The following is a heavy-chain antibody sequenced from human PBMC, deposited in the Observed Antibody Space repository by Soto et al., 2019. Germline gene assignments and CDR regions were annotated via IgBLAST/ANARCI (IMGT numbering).Heavy chain of an antibody. V-gene: IGHV1-69*06. CDR1: GGTFSSYA. CDR2: IIPIFGTA. Sequence: QVQLVQSGAEVQKPGSSVKVSCKASGGTFSSYAISWVRQAPGQGLEWMGGIIPIFGTANYAQKFQGRVTITADKSTSTAYLELSSLRSEDTAVYYWAICRLSIGYYYYGMDVWGQGTTVTVSS. J-gene: IGHJ6*02. CDR3: AICRLSIGYYYYGMDV. D-gene: IGHD6-6*01.